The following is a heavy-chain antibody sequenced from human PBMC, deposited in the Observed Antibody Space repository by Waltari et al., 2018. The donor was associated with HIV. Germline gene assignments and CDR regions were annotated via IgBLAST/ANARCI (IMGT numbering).Heavy chain of an antibody. J-gene: IGHJ6*02. CDR2: ISGTGDHT. Sequence: EVQLLASGGGLVQPGQSLRISCTVSGFSFVTNAMSWVRQAPGKGLEWVSAISGTGDHTFYSDSVKGRFTISRDNSKRTLYLQMNSLRAEDTALYYCARHSSSHPYYYAMDVWGQGTTVTVSS. CDR1: GFSFVTNA. V-gene: IGHV3-23*01. D-gene: IGHD6-13*01. CDR3: ARHSSSHPYYYAMDV.